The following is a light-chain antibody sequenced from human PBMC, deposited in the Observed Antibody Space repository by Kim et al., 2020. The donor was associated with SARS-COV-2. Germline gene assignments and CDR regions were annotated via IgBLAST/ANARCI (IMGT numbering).Light chain of an antibody. J-gene: IGLJ2*01. CDR2: GTN. CDR1: SLRTYY. V-gene: IGLV3-19*01. Sequence: SSELTQDPAVSVALGQTVRITCQGDSLRTYYASWFQQKPGQAPVLVIYGTNKRPSGIPDRFSGSSSGDTSSLTITNSQAEDEADYYCNSRDTSDNHVVFG. CDR3: NSRDTSDNHVV.